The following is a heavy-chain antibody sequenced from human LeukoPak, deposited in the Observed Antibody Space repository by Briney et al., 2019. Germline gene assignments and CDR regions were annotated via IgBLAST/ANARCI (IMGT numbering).Heavy chain of an antibody. CDR3: ARGRRYCSSTSCYVGRYFDY. V-gene: IGHV4-39*07. CDR1: GGSISRSDSF. J-gene: IGHJ4*02. D-gene: IGHD2-2*01. Sequence: SETLSLTCTVSGGSISRSDSFCGWVRQTPGKGLEWIGSVYHTGSTYYSPSLKSRVTMSADTSKNQFSLKLISVTAADTAVYYCARGRRYCSSTSCYVGRYFDYWGQGALVTVSS. CDR2: VYHTGST.